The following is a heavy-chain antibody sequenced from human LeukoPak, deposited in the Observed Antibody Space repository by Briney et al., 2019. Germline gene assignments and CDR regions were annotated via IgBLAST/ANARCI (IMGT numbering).Heavy chain of an antibody. D-gene: IGHD6-6*01. J-gene: IGHJ5*02. CDR1: GFTFSGSA. CDR3: TRYSSSDNWFDP. CDR2: IRNKANRYAT. V-gene: IGHV3-73*01. Sequence: QTGRSLRLSCAASGFTFSGSAMHWVRQASGKGLEWVGRIRNKANRYATAYTASVKGRFTISRDDSKNTAYLQMNSLKTEDTAVYYCTRYSSSDNWFDPWGQGTLVTVSS.